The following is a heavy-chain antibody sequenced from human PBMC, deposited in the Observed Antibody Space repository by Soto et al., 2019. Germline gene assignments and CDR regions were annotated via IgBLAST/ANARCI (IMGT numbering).Heavy chain of an antibody. Sequence: LRLSCAASGFTFSSYEMNWVRQAPGKGLEWVSYISSSGSTIYYADSVKGRFTISRDNAKNSLYLQMNSLRAEDTAVYYCARQVLSGFDPWGQGTLVTVSS. V-gene: IGHV3-48*03. CDR3: ARQVLSGFDP. CDR1: GFTFSSYE. CDR2: ISSSGSTI. J-gene: IGHJ5*02.